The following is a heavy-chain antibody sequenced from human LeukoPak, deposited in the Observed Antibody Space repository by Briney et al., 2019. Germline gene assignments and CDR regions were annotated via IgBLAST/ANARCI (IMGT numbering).Heavy chain of an antibody. CDR2: IIPIFGTA. J-gene: IGHJ6*03. CDR1: GYTFTSYA. CDR3: AGWYYYDSSGYPYGEDYYMDV. Sequence: SVKVSCKASGYTFTSYAISWVRQAPGQGLEWMGGIIPIFGTANYAQKFQGRVTITADESTSTAYMELSSLRSEDTAVYYCAGWYYYDSSGYPYGEDYYMDVWGKGTTVTVSS. D-gene: IGHD3-22*01. V-gene: IGHV1-69*13.